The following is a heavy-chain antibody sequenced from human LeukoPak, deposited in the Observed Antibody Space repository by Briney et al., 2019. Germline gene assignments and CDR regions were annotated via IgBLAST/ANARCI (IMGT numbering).Heavy chain of an antibody. V-gene: IGHV4-38-2*02. D-gene: IGHD3-10*01. J-gene: IGHJ4*02. CDR3: ARGRALIAMVRGVTYFDY. Sequence: SETLSLTCNVSGYSISSGYYWGWIRQPPGKGLEWIGNIYHSGSTYYNPSLKSRVTISVDTSKNQFSLKLSSVTAADTAVYYCARGRALIAMVRGVTYFDYWGQGTLVTVSS. CDR1: GYSISSGYY. CDR2: IYHSGST.